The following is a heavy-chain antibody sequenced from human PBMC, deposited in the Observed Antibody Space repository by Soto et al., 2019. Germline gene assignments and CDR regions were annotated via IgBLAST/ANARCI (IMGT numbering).Heavy chain of an antibody. V-gene: IGHV1-69*01. Sequence: QVQLVQSGAEVRKPGSSLRVSCKSSGATFSTTGISWVRQAPGQGLEWMGGIIPLFGTPKYARKVQGRVSITADESTNTVYMELNSLRPDDAAVYYCARASPVICGGDPCYRLDSSFDSWGQGSLVIVSS. CDR2: IIPLFGTP. CDR3: ARASPVICGGDPCYRLDSSFDS. CDR1: GATFSTTG. D-gene: IGHD2-21*02. J-gene: IGHJ5*01.